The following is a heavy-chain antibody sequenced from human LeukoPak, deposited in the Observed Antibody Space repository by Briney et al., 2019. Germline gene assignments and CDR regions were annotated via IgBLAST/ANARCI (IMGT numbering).Heavy chain of an antibody. D-gene: IGHD3-22*01. V-gene: IGHV3-33*05. CDR2: ISYGGSNK. J-gene: IGHJ4*02. CDR1: GFTFSSYG. CDR3: ARDHSPYYYDSSGYSGFDY. Sequence: GGYLRLYCAASGFTFSSYGMHWVRQAPGKGLEWVAVISYGGSNKYYADSVKGRFTMSRDNSKNKLYLQMNSLRAEDTAVYYCARDHSPYYYDSSGYSGFDYWGQGTLVTVSS.